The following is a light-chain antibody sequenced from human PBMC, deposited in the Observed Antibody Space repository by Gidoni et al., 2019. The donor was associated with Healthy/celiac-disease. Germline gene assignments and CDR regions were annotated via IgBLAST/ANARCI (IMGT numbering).Light chain of an antibody. Sequence: DIQMTQSPSSLSASVGDRVTITCRASQGISNYLAWYQQKPGKVPKLLIYAASTDFTLTISSLQPEDVATYYCQKYNSAPPFTFGPGTKVDIK. V-gene: IGKV1-27*01. J-gene: IGKJ3*01. CDR3: QKYNSAPPFT. CDR1: QGISNY. CDR2: AAS.